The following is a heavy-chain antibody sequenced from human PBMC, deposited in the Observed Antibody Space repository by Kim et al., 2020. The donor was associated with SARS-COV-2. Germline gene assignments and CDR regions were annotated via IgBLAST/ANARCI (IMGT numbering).Heavy chain of an antibody. V-gene: IGHV4-59*13. Sequence: SETLSLTCTVSGGSISSYYWSWIRQPPGKGLEWIGYIYYSGSTNYNPSLKSRVTISVDTSKNQFSLRLSSVTAADTAGYYCARVTEGYISGWYSDYWGQGTLVTVSS. D-gene: IGHD6-19*01. CDR3: ARVTEGYISGWYSDY. J-gene: IGHJ4*02. CDR1: GGSISSYY. CDR2: IYYSGST.